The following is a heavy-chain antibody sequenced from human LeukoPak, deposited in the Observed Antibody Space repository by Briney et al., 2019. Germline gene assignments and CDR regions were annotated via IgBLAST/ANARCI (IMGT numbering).Heavy chain of an antibody. D-gene: IGHD5-12*01. CDR3: ARESGATTLDY. V-gene: IGHV1-46*01. Sequence: GASVKVSCKASGNTFTSYYMHWVRQAPGQGLEWMGIINPSGGSTSYAQKFQGRVTMTRDTSTSTVYMELSSLRSEDTAVYYCARESGATTLDYWGQGTLVTVSS. CDR1: GNTFTSYY. J-gene: IGHJ4*02. CDR2: INPSGGST.